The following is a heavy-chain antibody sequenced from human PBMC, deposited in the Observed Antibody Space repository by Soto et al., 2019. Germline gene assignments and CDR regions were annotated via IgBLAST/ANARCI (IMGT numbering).Heavy chain of an antibody. Sequence: SMKVSCKASGGTFSDFTINWVRQAPGQRLEWMGGIIPIFDTANYAEKFQGRVTITADESTSTSFMEVSSLRSEDTAVYYCARNGTQTGYSYGMDVWGQGTMVTVSS. V-gene: IGHV1-69*13. CDR3: ARNGTQTGYSYGMDV. CDR1: GGTFSDFT. D-gene: IGHD1-1*01. CDR2: IIPIFDTA. J-gene: IGHJ6*02.